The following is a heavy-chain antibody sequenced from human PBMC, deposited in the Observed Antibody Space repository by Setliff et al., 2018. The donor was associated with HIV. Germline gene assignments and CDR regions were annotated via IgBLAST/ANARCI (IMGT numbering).Heavy chain of an antibody. D-gene: IGHD5-12*01. Sequence: EASVKVSCKASGYSFASHSLHWVRQAPGQGLEWMGWINTGNGNTKYSQKFQDRVTVTRDTSANTGYMELSGLRSEDTAVYYCARDRVPKRGYTYREPDFDSWGQGTLGTVS. V-gene: IGHV1-3*04. J-gene: IGHJ5*01. CDR2: INTGNGNT. CDR1: GYSFASHS. CDR3: ARDRVPKRGYTYREPDFDS.